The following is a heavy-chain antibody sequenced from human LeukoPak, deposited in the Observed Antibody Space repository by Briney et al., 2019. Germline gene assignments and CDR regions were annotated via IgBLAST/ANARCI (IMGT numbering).Heavy chain of an antibody. CDR3: ARDRGGASMDV. CDR1: GGSISSYY. V-gene: IGHV4-38-2*02. CDR2: IYHSGST. J-gene: IGHJ6*03. D-gene: IGHD3-10*01. Sequence: SETLSLTCTVSGGSISSYYWSWIRQPPGKGLEWIGSIYHSGSTYYNPSLKSRVTISVDTSKNQFSLKLSSVTAADTAVYYCARDRGGASMDVWGKGTTVTVSS.